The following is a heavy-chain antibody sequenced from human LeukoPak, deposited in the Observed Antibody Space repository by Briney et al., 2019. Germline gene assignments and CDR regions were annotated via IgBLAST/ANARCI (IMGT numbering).Heavy chain of an antibody. J-gene: IGHJ4*02. D-gene: IGHD4-23*01. V-gene: IGHV4-59*08. CDR2: IYYSGST. CDR1: GGSISSYY. CDR3: ARHKPTVVTPDL. Sequence: SETLSLTCTVSGGSISSYYWSWIWQPPGKGLEWIGYIYYSGSTNYNPSLKSRVTISVDTSKNQFSLKLSSVTAADTAVYYCARHKPTVVTPDLWGQGTLVTVSS.